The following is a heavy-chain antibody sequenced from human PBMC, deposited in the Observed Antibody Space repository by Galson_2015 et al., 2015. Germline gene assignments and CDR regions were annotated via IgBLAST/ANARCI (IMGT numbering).Heavy chain of an antibody. D-gene: IGHD3-3*01. CDR1: GFTFSSCA. CDR3: ARDPLYYDFWSGYKPSHYFDY. CDR2: ISYDGSNK. V-gene: IGHV3-30*01. J-gene: IGHJ4*02. Sequence: SLRLSCAASGFTFSSCAMHWVRQAPGKGLEWVAVISYDGSNKYYADSVKGRFTISRDNSKNTLYLQMNSLRAEDTAVYYCARDPLYYDFWSGYKPSHYFDYWGQGTLVTVSS.